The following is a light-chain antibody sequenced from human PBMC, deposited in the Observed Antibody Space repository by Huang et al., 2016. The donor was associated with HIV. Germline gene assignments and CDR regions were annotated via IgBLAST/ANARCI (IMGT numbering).Light chain of an antibody. Sequence: QSPKLLIYDTSTRATGTPVRFSGSGSGTDFTLTISSLESEDFAVYYCQQRSSGVTFGGGTKVRVK. CDR3: QQRSSGVT. CDR2: DTS. J-gene: IGKJ4*01. V-gene: IGKV3-11*01.